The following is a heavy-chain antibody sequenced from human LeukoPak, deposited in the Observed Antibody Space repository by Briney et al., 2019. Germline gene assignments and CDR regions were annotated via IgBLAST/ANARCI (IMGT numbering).Heavy chain of an antibody. J-gene: IGHJ4*02. D-gene: IGHD6-13*01. CDR1: GGSISSYY. CDR2: IYYSGST. Sequence: SETLSLTCTVSGGSISSYYWSWIRQPPGKGLEWIGYIYYSGSTNYNPSLKSRVTISVDTSKNQFSLKLSSVTAADTAVYYCATEVRGWVIAAAGYYFDYWGQGTLVTVSS. CDR3: ATEVRGWVIAAAGYYFDY. V-gene: IGHV4-59*01.